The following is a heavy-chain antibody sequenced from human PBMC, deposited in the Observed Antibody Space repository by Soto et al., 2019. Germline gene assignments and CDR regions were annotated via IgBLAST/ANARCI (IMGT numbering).Heavy chain of an antibody. D-gene: IGHD2-15*01. Sequence: GGSLRLSCAASKLTVGSSYMTWVRQAPGKGLEWVSVIYSGGLTYYADSVKGRFTISRDTSKNTLYLKMNTLRADDTAVYYCASSAGFCSGGSCYDYWGQGPMVTVST. CDR3: ASSAGFCSGGSCYDY. CDR1: KLTVGSSY. CDR2: IYSGGLT. V-gene: IGHV3-53*01. J-gene: IGHJ4*02.